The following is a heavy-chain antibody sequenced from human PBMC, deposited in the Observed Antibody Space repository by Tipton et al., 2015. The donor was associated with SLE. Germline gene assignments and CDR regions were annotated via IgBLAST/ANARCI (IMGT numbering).Heavy chain of an antibody. J-gene: IGHJ3*02. V-gene: IGHV4-59*12. Sequence: TLSLTCAVYGGSFSGYYWSWIRQPPGKGLEWIGYIYYSGSTNYNPALKSRVTISVDTSKNQFSLKLSSVTAADTAVYYCAREGKAAAGSYDAFDIWGQGTMVTVSS. CDR3: AREGKAAAGSYDAFDI. CDR1: GGSFSGYY. CDR2: IYYSGST. D-gene: IGHD6-13*01.